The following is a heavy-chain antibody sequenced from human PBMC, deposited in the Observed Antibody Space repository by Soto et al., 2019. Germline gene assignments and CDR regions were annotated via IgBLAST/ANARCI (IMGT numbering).Heavy chain of an antibody. CDR2: INHSGST. J-gene: IGHJ5*02. D-gene: IGHD5-12*01. CDR1: GGSFRGYY. V-gene: IGHV4-34*01. Sequence: PSGTLSLRCAVYGGSFRGYYWSCIRQPPGKGLEWIGEINHSGSTNYNPSLKSRVTISVDTSKNQFSLKLSSVTAADTAVYYCARGYSGYQDWFDPWGQGTLVTVS. CDR3: ARGYSGYQDWFDP.